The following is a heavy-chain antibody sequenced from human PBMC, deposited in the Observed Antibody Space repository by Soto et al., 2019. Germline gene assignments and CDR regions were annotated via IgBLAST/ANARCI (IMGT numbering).Heavy chain of an antibody. D-gene: IGHD4-17*01. V-gene: IGHV3-30*18. Sequence: QPGGSLRLSCAASGFTVSSNYMRWVRQAPGKGLDWVAVISYDGSNKYYADSVKGRFTISRDNSKNTLYLQMNSLRAEDTAIYSCTKGTTVLLGRGYGYYGMDVWGQGTTVTVSS. CDR1: GFTVSSNY. J-gene: IGHJ6*02. CDR2: ISYDGSNK. CDR3: TKGTTVLLGRGYGYYGMDV.